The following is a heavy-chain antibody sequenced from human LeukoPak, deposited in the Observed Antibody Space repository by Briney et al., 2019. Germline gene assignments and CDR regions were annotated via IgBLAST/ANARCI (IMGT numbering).Heavy chain of an antibody. CDR2: IYHSGST. J-gene: IGHJ6*02. Sequence: SGTLSLTCAVSGGSISSSNWWSWVRQPPGKGLEWIGEIYHSGSTNYNPSPKSRVTISVDKSKNQFSLKLSSVTAADTAVYYCARVPSTDYYYYYGMDVWGQGTTVTVSS. CDR1: GGSISSSNW. CDR3: ARVPSTDYYYYYGMDV. V-gene: IGHV4-4*02.